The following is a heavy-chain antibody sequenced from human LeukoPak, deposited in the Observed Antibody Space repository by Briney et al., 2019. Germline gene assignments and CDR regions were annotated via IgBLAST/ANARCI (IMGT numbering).Heavy chain of an antibody. J-gene: IGHJ4*02. V-gene: IGHV3-23*01. CDR3: AKTPYIAAAGRVDY. Sequence: GASLRLSCAASGFTFSSYAMSWVRQAPGKGLEWVSAISGSGGSTYYADSVKGRFTISRDNSKNTLYLQMNSLRAEDTAVYYCAKTPYIAAAGRVDYWGQGPWSPSPQ. CDR1: GFTFSSYA. CDR2: ISGSGGST. D-gene: IGHD6-13*01.